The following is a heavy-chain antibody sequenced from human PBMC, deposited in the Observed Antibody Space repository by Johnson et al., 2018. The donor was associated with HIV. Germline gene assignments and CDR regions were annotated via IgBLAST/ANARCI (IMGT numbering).Heavy chain of an antibody. D-gene: IGHD6-19*01. CDR3: VRGWHTSGRCYVFDI. Sequence: VQLVESGGGFLEPGGSLRLSCAASGFTFSYVWMHWVRQAPGKGLEWVARIKSRSDRGTTDHAAPVKGRFNISRANTKNSLDLQMNSLGAEDTAVYYCVRGWHTSGRCYVFDIWGQGTTVIVSS. CDR2: IKSRSDRGTT. CDR1: GFTFSYVW. J-gene: IGHJ3*02. V-gene: IGHV3-15*01.